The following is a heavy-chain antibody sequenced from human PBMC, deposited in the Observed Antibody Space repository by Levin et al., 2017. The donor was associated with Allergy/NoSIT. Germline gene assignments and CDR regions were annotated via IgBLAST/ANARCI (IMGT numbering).Heavy chain of an antibody. J-gene: IGHJ4*02. D-gene: IGHD3-10*01. CDR3: ARLNYGSGSALDY. V-gene: IGHV4-59*08. Sequence: SQTLSLTCTVSGGSISSYYWSWIRQPPGKGLEWIGYIYYSGSTNYNPSLKSRVTISVDTSKNQFSLKLSSVTAADTAVYYCARLNYGSGSALDYWGQGTLVTVSS. CDR2: IYYSGST. CDR1: GGSISSYY.